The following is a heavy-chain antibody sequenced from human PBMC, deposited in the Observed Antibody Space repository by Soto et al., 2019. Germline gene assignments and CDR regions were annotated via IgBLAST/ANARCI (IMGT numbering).Heavy chain of an antibody. CDR3: ARVAFGPIDY. V-gene: IGHV4-38-2*02. J-gene: IGHJ4*02. CDR2: MYHSGTT. CDR1: NYSISSGYY. Sequence: PSETLSLTCTVSNYSISSGYYWGWIRQSPGEGLEWIVSMYHSGTTYYNPSLKSRVTISIDTSKNQFSLELTSVTSADTAVYFCARVAFGPIDYWGQGTLVTV. D-gene: IGHD3-16*01.